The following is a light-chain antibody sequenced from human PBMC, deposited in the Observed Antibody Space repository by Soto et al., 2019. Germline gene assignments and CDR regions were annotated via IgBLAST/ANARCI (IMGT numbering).Light chain of an antibody. Sequence: QSVLTQPASVSGSPGQSITISCTGTSSDVGNYDLVSWYQQLPGKAPKFILYEGSKRPSGVSNRFSGSKSGNTASLTISGLQAEDEADYYCCSYAGSSTYVFGTGPKVNVL. V-gene: IGLV2-23*01. CDR1: SSDVGNYDL. CDR2: EGS. J-gene: IGLJ1*01. CDR3: CSYAGSSTYV.